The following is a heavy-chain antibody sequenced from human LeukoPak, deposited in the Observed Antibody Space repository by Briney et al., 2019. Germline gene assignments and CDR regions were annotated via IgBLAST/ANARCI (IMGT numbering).Heavy chain of an antibody. Sequence: GGSLRLSCAASGFTFSTYSMNWVRQAPGKGLEWLSYISSSSTIDYADSVKGRFTISRDNAKNSLYLQMNSLRAEDTAVYYCARSYSSGWLIDYWGQGTLVTVSS. CDR2: ISSSSTI. D-gene: IGHD6-19*01. CDR1: GFTFSTYS. V-gene: IGHV3-48*01. CDR3: ARSYSSGWLIDY. J-gene: IGHJ4*02.